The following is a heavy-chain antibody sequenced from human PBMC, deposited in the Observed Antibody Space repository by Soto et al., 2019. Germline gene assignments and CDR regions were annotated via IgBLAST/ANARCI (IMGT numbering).Heavy chain of an antibody. J-gene: IGHJ6*02. CDR3: ARDRWEDAAVYYYYYGMDV. CDR1: GYTFTGYY. V-gene: IGHV1-2*04. Sequence: GASVKVSCKASGYTFTGYYMHWVRQAPGQGLEWMGWINPNSGGTNYAQKFQGWVTMTRDTSISTAYMELSRLRSDDTAVYYCARDRWEDAAVYYYYYGMDVWGQGTTVTVSS. D-gene: IGHD1-26*01. CDR2: INPNSGGT.